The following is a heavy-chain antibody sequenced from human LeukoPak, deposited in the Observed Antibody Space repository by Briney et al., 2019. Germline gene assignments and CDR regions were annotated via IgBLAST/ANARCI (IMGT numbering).Heavy chain of an antibody. CDR2: IKSKTDGGTT. D-gene: IGHD5-24*01. V-gene: IGHV3-15*01. Sequence: KAGGSLRLSCAASGFTFSNALMSWVRQAPGKGLEWVGRIKSKTDGGTTDYAAPVKGRFTISRDDSKNTLYLQMNSLKTEDTAVYYCTTDLTVEMATISPGYFDYWGQGTLVTVSS. J-gene: IGHJ4*02. CDR1: GFTFSNAL. CDR3: TTDLTVEMATISPGYFDY.